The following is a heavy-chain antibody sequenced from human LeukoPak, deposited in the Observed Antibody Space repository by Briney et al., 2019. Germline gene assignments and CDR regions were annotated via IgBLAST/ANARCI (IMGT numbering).Heavy chain of an antibody. D-gene: IGHD3/OR15-3a*01. J-gene: IGHJ4*02. Sequence: PGGSLRLSCVVSGLTFSNCRMTWVRPAPGRGLEWVANMKEDGTETSYVGSVKGRFTISRDNAKNSLYLQMNSLRAEDTALYYCARDEFGPLAFWGRGTLVTVSS. V-gene: IGHV3-7*05. CDR3: ARDEFGPLAF. CDR1: GLTFSNCR. CDR2: MKEDGTET.